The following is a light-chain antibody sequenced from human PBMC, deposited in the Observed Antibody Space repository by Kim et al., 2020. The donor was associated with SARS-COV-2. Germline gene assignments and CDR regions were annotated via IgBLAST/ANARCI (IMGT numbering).Light chain of an antibody. CDR1: QSINSW. V-gene: IGKV1-5*03. J-gene: IGKJ1*01. Sequence: DIQMTQSPSTLSASVGDRVTITCRASQSINSWLAWYQQKPGKAPKLLIYKASSLDSGVPSRFSGSGSGTEFTLTISSLQPDDFATYYCQQYDDYPWTFGPGTKVDIK. CDR3: QQYDDYPWT. CDR2: KAS.